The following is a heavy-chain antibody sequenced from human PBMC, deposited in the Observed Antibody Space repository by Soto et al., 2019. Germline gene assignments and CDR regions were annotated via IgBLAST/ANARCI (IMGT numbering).Heavy chain of an antibody. CDR1: GFTFSDSW. D-gene: IGHD4-4*01. CDR2: IKPDESEK. CDR3: VRGGSNYAS. V-gene: IGHV3-7*01. J-gene: IGHJ5*02. Sequence: EVQLVASGGGLVQPGGSLRLSCTASGFTFSDSWMTWVRQAPGKGLEWVARIKPDESEKKYADSVKGRFSISRDNAKNSMYLQMDSLRGEDTAVYYCVRGGSNYASWGREPLSPSPQ.